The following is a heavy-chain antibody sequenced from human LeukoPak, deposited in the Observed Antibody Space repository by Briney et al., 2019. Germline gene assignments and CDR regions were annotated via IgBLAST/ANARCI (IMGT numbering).Heavy chain of an antibody. J-gene: IGHJ4*02. V-gene: IGHV4-61*02. CDR1: GDSISRRSYY. CDR3: TRTFPSSSSFDD. CDR2: IYSSGTT. Sequence: SETLSLTCTVSGDSISRRSYYWSWIRQPAGKGLEWVGRIYSSGTTNYNPSLKSRVTISVDTSKNQISLKLSSVTATDTAVYYCTRTFPSSSSFDDWGQGTLVTVSS. D-gene: IGHD6-13*01.